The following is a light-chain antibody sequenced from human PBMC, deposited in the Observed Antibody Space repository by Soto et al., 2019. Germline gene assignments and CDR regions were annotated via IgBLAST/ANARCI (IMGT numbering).Light chain of an antibody. CDR1: QSVSSSY. V-gene: IGKV3-20*01. CDR3: QQYGGSPRT. CDR2: GAS. J-gene: IGKJ1*01. Sequence: EIVLTQSPGTLSLSPGERATLSCRASQSVSSSYLAWYQQKPGQAPGLLIYGASSRATGIPDRFSGSGSGTDFTLTISRLEPEDFAVYYCQQYGGSPRTFGQGTKVDIK.